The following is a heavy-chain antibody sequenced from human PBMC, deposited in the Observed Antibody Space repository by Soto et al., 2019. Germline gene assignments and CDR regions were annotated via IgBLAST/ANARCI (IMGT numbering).Heavy chain of an antibody. CDR1: GFTFSHYG. D-gene: IGHD5-12*01. CDR3: AKDRVSEHTSGCPHGH. J-gene: IGHJ4*02. V-gene: IGHV3-30*18. CDR2: ISNDGNNK. Sequence: LRLSCAASGFTFSHYGMHWVRQAPGKELEWVAVISNDGNNKYYADSVKGRFTISRDNSKNTLDLQLNSLRAEDTAVYFCAKDRVSEHTSGCPHGHWGPGALATVSS.